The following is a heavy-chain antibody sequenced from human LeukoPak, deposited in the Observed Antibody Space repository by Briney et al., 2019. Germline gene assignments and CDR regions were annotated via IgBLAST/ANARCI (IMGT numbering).Heavy chain of an antibody. CDR1: GYTFTSYA. Sequence: ASVKVSCQASGYTFTSYAMHWVRQAPGQRLEWMGWINAGNGNTKYSQKFQGRVTITRDTSASTAYMELSSLRSEDTAVYYCASSKQWLGYFDYWGQGTLVTVSS. D-gene: IGHD6-19*01. CDR3: ASSKQWLGYFDY. CDR2: INAGNGNT. J-gene: IGHJ4*02. V-gene: IGHV1-3*01.